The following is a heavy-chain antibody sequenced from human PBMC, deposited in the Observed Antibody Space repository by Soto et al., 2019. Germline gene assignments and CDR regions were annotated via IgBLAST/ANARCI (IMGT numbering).Heavy chain of an antibody. Sequence: EVQLVESGGGLVKPGGSLRLSCAASGFTFSNAWMNWVRQAPGKGLEWVGRIKSKTDGGTTDYAAPVKGRFTISRDDSKTTLYLQMNSLKTEDTAVYYCTTAGSSGQYYYYHFGMDVWGQVTTVTVSS. CDR1: GFTFSNAW. CDR3: TTAGSSGQYYYYHFGMDV. J-gene: IGHJ6*02. V-gene: IGHV3-15*07. D-gene: IGHD1-26*01. CDR2: IKSKTDGGTT.